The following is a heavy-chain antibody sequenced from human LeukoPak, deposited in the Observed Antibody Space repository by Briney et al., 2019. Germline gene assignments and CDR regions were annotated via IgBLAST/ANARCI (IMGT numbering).Heavy chain of an antibody. CDR3: AKDRESYYCSTTNCYLDY. CDR2: IRYGEDDK. V-gene: IGHV3-30*02. Sequence: GSLRLSCAAAGFTFNNYEMHWVRQAPGKGLGWGAFIRYGEDDKYYADSVKGRFTISRDNSKNTLYLQMNSLRAEDTAVYYCAKDRESYYCSTTNCYLDYWGQGTLVTVSS. J-gene: IGHJ4*02. CDR1: GFTFNNYE. D-gene: IGHD2-2*01.